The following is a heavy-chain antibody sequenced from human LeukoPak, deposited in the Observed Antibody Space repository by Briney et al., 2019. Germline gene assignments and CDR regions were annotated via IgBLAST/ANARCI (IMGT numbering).Heavy chain of an antibody. V-gene: IGHV1-2*02. J-gene: IGHJ4*02. CDR2: INPNSGGT. CDR1: EYTFT. CDR3: ARGGIAVAGTFFDY. D-gene: IGHD6-19*01. Sequence: ASVKVSCKASEYTFTMHWVRQAPGQGLEWMGWINPNSGGTNYAQKFQGRVTMTRDTSISTAYMELSRLRSDDTAVYYCARGGIAVAGTFFDYWGQGTLVTVSS.